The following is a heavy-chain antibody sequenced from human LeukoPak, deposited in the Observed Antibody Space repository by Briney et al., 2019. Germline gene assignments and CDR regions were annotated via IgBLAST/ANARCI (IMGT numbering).Heavy chain of an antibody. D-gene: IGHD3-10*01. J-gene: IGHJ4*02. CDR2: IKRKTDGGTT. CDR3: ARAGITMVRGVIIYFDY. CDR1: GFTFSNAG. V-gene: IGHV3-15*01. Sequence: GGSLRLSCAASGFTFSNAGMSWVRQAPGKELEWVGRIKRKTDGGTTEYAAPVKGRFSISRDDSKNTLFLQMNSLRAEDTAVYYCARAGITMVRGVIIYFDYWGQGTLVTVSS.